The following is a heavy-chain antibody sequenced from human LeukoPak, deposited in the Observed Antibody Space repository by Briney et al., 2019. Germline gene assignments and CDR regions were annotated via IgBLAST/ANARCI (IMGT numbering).Heavy chain of an antibody. D-gene: IGHD6-19*01. CDR2: ISGSGGTT. CDR1: GFTFSTYT. CDR3: AKGRSNSGYPPFDY. V-gene: IGHV3-23*01. J-gene: IGHJ4*02. Sequence: GGSLRLSCAASGFTFSTYTMSWVRQAPGKGLEWVSRISGSGGTTYNADSVKGRFTISRDNSKDTLYLQMKSLRADDTAVYYCAKGRSNSGYPPFDYWGQGTLVTVSS.